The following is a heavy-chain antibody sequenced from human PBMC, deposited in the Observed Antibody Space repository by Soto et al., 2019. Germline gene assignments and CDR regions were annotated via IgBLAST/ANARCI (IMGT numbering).Heavy chain of an antibody. CDR1: GGSISSYY. CDR3: ARLGRYYYYYGMDV. D-gene: IGHD1-26*01. V-gene: IGHV4-59*08. Sequence: SETLSLTCTVSGGSISSYYWSWIRQPPGKGLEWIGYIYYSGSTNYNPSLKSRVTISVDTSKNQFSLKLSSVTAADTAVYYCARLGRYYYYYGMDVWGQGTTVTVSS. CDR2: IYYSGST. J-gene: IGHJ6*02.